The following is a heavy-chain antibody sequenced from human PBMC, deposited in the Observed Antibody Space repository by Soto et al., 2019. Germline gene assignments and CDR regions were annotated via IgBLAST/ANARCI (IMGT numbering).Heavy chain of an antibody. D-gene: IGHD4-17*01. Sequence: ASVKVTCKASGYTFTSYYIHWVRQAPGQGLEWMGIINPSGGSTTYAQKFQGRVTMTRDTSTSTVYMELSSLRSEDTAVYYCTRAPSYGAFDIWGQGTMVTVSS. V-gene: IGHV1-46*03. CDR3: TRAPSYGAFDI. CDR1: GYTFTSYY. J-gene: IGHJ3*02. CDR2: INPSGGST.